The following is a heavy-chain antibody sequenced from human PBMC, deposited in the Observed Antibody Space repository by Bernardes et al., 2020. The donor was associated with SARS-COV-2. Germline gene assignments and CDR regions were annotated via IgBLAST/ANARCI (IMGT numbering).Heavy chain of an antibody. CDR1: SVSISSSSYY. D-gene: IGHD3-9*01. J-gene: IGHJ4*01. Sequence: SQTMSLTCSVSSVSISSSSYYWAWLRQPPGNGLEWIGRPSYSGSTYYNPSPKSPVAVTAHTPMTQLTLTLSTVTAADTAVYFCAWLKVLRHWDWSASWLEYYFDFWGQGTLVTVSS. V-gene: IGHV4-39*01. CDR2: PSYSGST. CDR3: AWLKVLRHWDWSASWLEYYFDF.